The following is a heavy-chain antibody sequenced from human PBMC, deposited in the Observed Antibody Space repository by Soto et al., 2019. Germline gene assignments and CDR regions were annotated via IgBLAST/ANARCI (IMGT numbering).Heavy chain of an antibody. CDR3: AKAIRGRELLRQSDY. J-gene: IGHJ4*02. Sequence: QVQLVESGGGVVQPGRSLRLSCAASGFTFSSYGMHWVRQAPGKGLEWVAVISYDGSNKYYADSVKGRFTISRDNSKNTLYLQMNSLRAEDTAVYYCAKAIRGRELLRQSDYWGQGTLVTVSS. V-gene: IGHV3-30*18. D-gene: IGHD1-26*01. CDR1: GFTFSSYG. CDR2: ISYDGSNK.